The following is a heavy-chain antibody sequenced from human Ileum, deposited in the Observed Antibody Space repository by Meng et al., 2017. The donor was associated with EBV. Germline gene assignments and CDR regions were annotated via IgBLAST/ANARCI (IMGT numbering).Heavy chain of an antibody. Sequence: QGQLQESGPGLVKPSQTLSLTCTVSGGSISSGDYYWSWIRQPPGKGLEWIGYIYNSGSTYYNPSLKSRVTISVDTSKNQFSLKLRFVTAADTAVYYCATRVAAVKYYFDYWGQGTLVTVSS. J-gene: IGHJ4*02. CDR3: ATRVAAVKYYFDY. D-gene: IGHD6-19*01. V-gene: IGHV4-30-4*01. CDR2: IYNSGST. CDR1: GGSISSGDYY.